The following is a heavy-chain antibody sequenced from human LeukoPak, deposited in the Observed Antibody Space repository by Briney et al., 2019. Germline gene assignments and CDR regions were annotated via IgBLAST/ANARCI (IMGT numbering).Heavy chain of an antibody. J-gene: IGHJ4*02. Sequence: GGSLRLSCAASGFTFSSYGMHWVRQAPGKGLEWVAVIWYDGSNKYYADSVKGRFTISRDNSKNTLYLQMNSLRAEDTAVYYCARDRILTGYSDYWGQGTLVTVSS. CDR2: IWYDGSNK. D-gene: IGHD3-9*01. CDR3: ARDRILTGYSDY. V-gene: IGHV3-33*01. CDR1: GFTFSSYG.